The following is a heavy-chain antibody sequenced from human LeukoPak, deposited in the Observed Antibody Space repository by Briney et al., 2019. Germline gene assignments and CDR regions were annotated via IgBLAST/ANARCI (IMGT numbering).Heavy chain of an antibody. D-gene: IGHD6-19*01. Sequence: ASVKVSCKASGGTFSSYAISWVRQAPGQGLEWMGGIIPIFGTANYAQKFQGRVTITADKSTSTAYMELSSLRSEDTAVYYRARVEAVAAAFDYWGQGTLVTVSS. V-gene: IGHV1-69*06. CDR3: ARVEAVAAAFDY. CDR1: GGTFSSYA. CDR2: IIPIFGTA. J-gene: IGHJ4*02.